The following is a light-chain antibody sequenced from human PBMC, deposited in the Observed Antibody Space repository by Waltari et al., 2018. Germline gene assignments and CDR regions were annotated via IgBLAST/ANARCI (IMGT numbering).Light chain of an antibody. V-gene: IGLV3-21*01. J-gene: IGLJ2*01. CDR2: YNN. CDR3: QVWDSDSDHVV. CDR1: NIGSKS. Sequence: SYVLTQPPSVSVAPGETARITCGGNNIGSKSVHWYQQEPGQAPILVIYYNNDRPSGIPERFSGSNSGTTATLTISGVDAGDEADYYCQVWDSDSDHVVFGGGTKLAVL.